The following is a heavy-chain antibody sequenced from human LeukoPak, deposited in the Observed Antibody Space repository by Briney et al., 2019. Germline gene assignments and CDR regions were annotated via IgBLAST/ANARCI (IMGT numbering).Heavy chain of an antibody. D-gene: IGHD2-15*01. CDR1: GFTFSSFG. CDR2: IRHDGSKE. J-gene: IGHJ4*02. CDR3: AKAQYLSIRRLLFDH. Sequence: PGGSLRLSCAASGFTFSSFGMHWVRQAPGKGLEWVTFIRHDGSKEHYADSVKGRFTISRDNSKSTLYVQMTSLRDEDTAVYYCAKAQYLSIRRLLFDHWGQGTLVTVSS. V-gene: IGHV3-30*02.